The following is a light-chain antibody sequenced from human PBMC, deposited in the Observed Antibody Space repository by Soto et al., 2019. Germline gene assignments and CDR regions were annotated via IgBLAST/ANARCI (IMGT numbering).Light chain of an antibody. CDR1: SSNVGNNY. J-gene: IGLJ2*01. V-gene: IGLV1-51*01. Sequence: QSVLPQPPSVSAAPGQKVTISCSGGSSNVGNNYVYWYQQLPGTAPKLLIYDNDKRPSGIPDRFSGSKSGTSATLGITGLQTGDEADYYCGAWDSSLSAGVFGGGTKLTVL. CDR2: DND. CDR3: GAWDSSLSAGV.